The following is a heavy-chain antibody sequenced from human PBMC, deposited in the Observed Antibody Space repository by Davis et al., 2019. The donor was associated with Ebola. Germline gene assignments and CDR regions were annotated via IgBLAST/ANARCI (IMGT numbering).Heavy chain of an antibody. J-gene: IGHJ5*02. Sequence: AASVKVSCKASGYTFTSYGISWVRQAPGQGLEWMGWINPNSGGTNYAQKFQGWVTMTRDTSTSTAYMELRSLRSDDTAVYYCARTVTMVQGTGWFDPWGQGTLVTVSS. CDR3: ARTVTMVQGTGWFDP. V-gene: IGHV1-18*01. CDR2: INPNSGGT. CDR1: GYTFTSYG. D-gene: IGHD3-10*01.